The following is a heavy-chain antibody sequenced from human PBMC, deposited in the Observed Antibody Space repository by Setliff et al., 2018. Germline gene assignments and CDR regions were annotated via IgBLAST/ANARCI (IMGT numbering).Heavy chain of an antibody. V-gene: IGHV5-51*01. D-gene: IGHD2-2*01. CDR3: ARALYPSSFIGHNWFDP. CDR1: GYSFTNYW. CDR2: IYPGDSIT. J-gene: IGHJ5*02. Sequence: GESLKISCKVSGYSFTNYWVVWVRQMPGKGLEWMGIIYPGDSITRYSPSFQGQVTISVDKSINTAYLQWSSLRASDTAIYYCARALYPSSFIGHNWFDPWGQGTLVTVSS.